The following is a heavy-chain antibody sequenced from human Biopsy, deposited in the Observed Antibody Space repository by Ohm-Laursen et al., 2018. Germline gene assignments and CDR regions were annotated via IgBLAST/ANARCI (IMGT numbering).Heavy chain of an antibody. D-gene: IGHD2-2*01. J-gene: IGHJ6*02. CDR3: ARDSSRRAREGGMDV. CDR2: ISGSGAYT. CDR1: GFNVDGYA. V-gene: IGHV3-23*01. Sequence: SLRLSCTASGFNVDGYAMTWVRQAPGRGLECVSVISGSGAYTYYADSVKGRFTISRDNSKNTLYLQMNSLRVEDTAVYYCARDSSRRAREGGMDVWGQGTTVTVSS.